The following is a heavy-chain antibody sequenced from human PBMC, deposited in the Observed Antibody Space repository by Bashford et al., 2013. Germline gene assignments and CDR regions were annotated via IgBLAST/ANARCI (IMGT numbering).Heavy chain of an antibody. D-gene: IGHD3-16*01. J-gene: IGHJ4*02. V-gene: IGHV3-23*01. CDR1: GFTFNYYA. CDR2: ISGSGGDT. Sequence: GGSLRLSCAASGFTFNYYAMSWVRQAPGKGLEWVSVISGSGGDTYYADSVKGRFTVSRDNSKNMLFLQMNSLRAEDTAIYYCAKVEIQDAFLGYFFDSWGQGTLVTVSS. CDR3: AKVEIQDAFLGYFFDS.